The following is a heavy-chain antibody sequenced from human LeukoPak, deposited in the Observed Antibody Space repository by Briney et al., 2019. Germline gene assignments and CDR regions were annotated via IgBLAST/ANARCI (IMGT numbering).Heavy chain of an antibody. Sequence: SGGSLRLSCSASGFTFSAYAMYWVPQAPPKGLEYVSGISNNGGSSFCADSVKGRFTISRDNSKNTLYLQMSSLRAEDTAVYYCVKIASVAGGDCWGQGTRLTVSS. CDR2: ISNNGGSS. CDR3: VKIASVAGGDC. J-gene: IGHJ4*02. D-gene: IGHD1-1*01. CDR1: GFTFSAYA. V-gene: IGHV3-64D*09.